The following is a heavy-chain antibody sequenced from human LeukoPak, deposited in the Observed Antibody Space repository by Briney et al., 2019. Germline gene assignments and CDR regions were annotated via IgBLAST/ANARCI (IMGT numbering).Heavy chain of an antibody. CDR1: GFTFNNNA. D-gene: IGHD3-3*01. CDR2: IKQDGSEK. J-gene: IGHJ4*02. CDR3: ARLREIPVFGVVTKSTSYFDY. V-gene: IGHV3-7*01. Sequence: GSLRLSCAASGFTFNNNAMHWVRQAPGKGLEWVANIKQDGSEKYYVDSVKGRFTISRDNAKNSLYLQMNSLRAEDTAVYYCARLREIPVFGVVTKSTSYFDYWGQGTLVTVSS.